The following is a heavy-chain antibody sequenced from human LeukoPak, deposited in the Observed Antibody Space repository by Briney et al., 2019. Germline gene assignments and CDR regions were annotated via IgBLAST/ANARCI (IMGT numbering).Heavy chain of an antibody. CDR3: ARAGTVIFDY. V-gene: IGHV4-34*01. J-gene: IGHJ4*02. CDR1: GGSFSGYY. Sequence: SETLSLTCAVYGGSFSGYYWSWIRQPPGKGLEWIGEINHSGSTNYNPSLKSRVTISVDTSKNQFSLKLSSVTAADTAVYYCARAGTVIFDYWSQGTLVTVSS. D-gene: IGHD4-17*01. CDR2: INHSGST.